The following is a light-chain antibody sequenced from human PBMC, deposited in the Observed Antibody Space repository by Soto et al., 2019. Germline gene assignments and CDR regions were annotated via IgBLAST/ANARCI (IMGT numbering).Light chain of an antibody. CDR1: QSVSSY. CDR3: QQRSNWPIT. V-gene: IGKV3-11*01. J-gene: IGKJ5*01. Sequence: EIVLTQSPATLSLSPGERATLSCRASQSVSSYLAWYQQKPGQAPRLLIYDASNRATGIPARFSGSGSGTDFTLTISSLGPEDFAVYYCQQRSNWPITFGQGTRREIK. CDR2: DAS.